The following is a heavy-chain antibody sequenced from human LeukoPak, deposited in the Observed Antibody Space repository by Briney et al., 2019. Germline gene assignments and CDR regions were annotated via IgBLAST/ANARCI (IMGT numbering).Heavy chain of an antibody. J-gene: IGHJ4*02. CDR3: ARGEAVASHDY. CDR1: GYTFTGYY. CDR2: INPNSGGT. V-gene: IGHV1-2*02. D-gene: IGHD6-19*01. Sequence: AASVKGSCKASGYTFTGYYIHWVRQAPGQGLEWMGWINPNSGGTNYAQKFQGRVTMTRDSSISTAYMELNRLTSDDTAVYYCARGEAVASHDYWGQGTLVTVSS.